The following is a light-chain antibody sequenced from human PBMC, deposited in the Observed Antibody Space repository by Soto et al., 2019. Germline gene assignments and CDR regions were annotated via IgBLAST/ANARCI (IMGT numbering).Light chain of an antibody. CDR2: EAT. V-gene: IGKV1-12*01. J-gene: IGKJ5*01. CDR1: QGLKF. Sequence: DIQMTQSPSSVSASVGDTVTITCRASQGLKFLAWYQQKPGKAPRLLIYEATNLQSGVPPRFSGSGSGTDFTLTISRLQPEDFATYFCQHANSIPITFGQGTRLEIK. CDR3: QHANSIPIT.